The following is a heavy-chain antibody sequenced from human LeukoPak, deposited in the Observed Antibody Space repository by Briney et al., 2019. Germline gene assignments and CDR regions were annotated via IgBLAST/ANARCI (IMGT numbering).Heavy chain of an antibody. Sequence: SETLSLTCTVSGASISSYYWSWTRQPAGKGLEWIGRIYTNGTTSYNPSLKNRVTMLVDTSKNQFSLKLSSVTAADTAVYYCARDRRSSYYYYFYMDVWGKGTTVTVS. J-gene: IGHJ6*03. CDR1: GASISSYY. CDR2: IYTNGTT. V-gene: IGHV4-4*07. CDR3: ARDRRSSYYYYFYMDV.